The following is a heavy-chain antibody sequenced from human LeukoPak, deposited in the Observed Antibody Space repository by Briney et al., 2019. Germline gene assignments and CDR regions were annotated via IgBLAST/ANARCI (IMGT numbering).Heavy chain of an antibody. Sequence: SETLSLTCSVSGGSISSYYWSWIRPPPEKGLEWIGYLYYSGSTNSNPSLKSRVTMSVDTSKNQFSLKLRSVTAADTAVYYCARGGSGITNAFDIWGQGTMVTVSS. CDR1: GGSISSYY. V-gene: IGHV4-59*01. CDR3: ARGGSGITNAFDI. CDR2: LYYSGST. J-gene: IGHJ3*02. D-gene: IGHD3-10*01.